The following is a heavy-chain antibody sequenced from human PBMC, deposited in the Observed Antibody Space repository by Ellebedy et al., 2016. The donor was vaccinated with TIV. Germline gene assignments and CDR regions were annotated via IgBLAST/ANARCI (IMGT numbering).Heavy chain of an antibody. V-gene: IGHV3-53*01. D-gene: IGHD4-23*01. CDR2: IYSGGDT. CDR3: AKDDDYGGNWGYWYFEL. J-gene: IGHJ2*01. Sequence: GESLKISXAASGFTVSSNYMSWVRQAPGKGLEWVSVIYSGGDTYYTDSVKGRFTISRDNSKNTLYLQMNSLRAEDTAVYYCAKDDDYGGNWGYWYFELWGRGTLVTVSS. CDR1: GFTVSSNY.